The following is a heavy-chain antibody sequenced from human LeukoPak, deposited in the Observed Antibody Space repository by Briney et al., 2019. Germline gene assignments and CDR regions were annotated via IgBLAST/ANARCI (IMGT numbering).Heavy chain of an antibody. V-gene: IGHV1-18*01. D-gene: IGHD3-22*01. Sequence: ASVKVSCKASIYTFTSYGISWVRQAPGQGVEWMGWISADNGNTNYAQKLQGRVTMTTDTSTSSTSMELRSLTSDDTAIYYCALYHYDSSGYYPTEYWGQGTLVTVSS. CDR2: ISADNGNT. J-gene: IGHJ4*02. CDR1: IYTFTSYG. CDR3: ALYHYDSSGYYPTEY.